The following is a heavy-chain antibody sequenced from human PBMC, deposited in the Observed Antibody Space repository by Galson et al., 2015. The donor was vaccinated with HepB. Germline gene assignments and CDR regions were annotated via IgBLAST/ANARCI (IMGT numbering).Heavy chain of an antibody. J-gene: IGHJ4*02. CDR2: ISGSGGST. CDR3: AKDQTEYSGSYMAY. D-gene: IGHD1-26*01. Sequence: SLRLSCAASGFTFSSYAMSWVRQAPGKGLEWVSAISGSGGSTYYADSVKGRFTISRDNSKNTLYLQMNSLRAEDTAVYYCAKDQTEYSGSYMAYWGQGTLVTVSS. CDR1: GFTFSSYA. V-gene: IGHV3-23*01.